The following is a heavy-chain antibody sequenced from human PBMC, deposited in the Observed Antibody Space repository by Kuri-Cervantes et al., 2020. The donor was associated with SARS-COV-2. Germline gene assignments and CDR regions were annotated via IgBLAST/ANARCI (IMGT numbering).Heavy chain of an antibody. Sequence: GGSLRLSCEVSGFLFSASAIHWVRQGSGKGLEWVGRVRGKANNYATAYAASVKGRFTISRDDSKNMAYLQMNSLRAEDTAVYYCARDPGDAFDIWGQGTMVTVSS. J-gene: IGHJ3*02. CDR3: ARDPGDAFDI. V-gene: IGHV3-73*01. CDR1: GFLFSASA. CDR2: VRGKANNYAT.